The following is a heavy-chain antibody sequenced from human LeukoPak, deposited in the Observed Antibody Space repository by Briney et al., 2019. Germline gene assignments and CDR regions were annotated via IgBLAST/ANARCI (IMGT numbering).Heavy chain of an antibody. CDR1: GFTFSSYS. Sequence: GGSLRLSCAASGFTFSSYSMNWVRQAPGKGLEWVSSISSSSSYIYYADSVKGRFTISRDNAKNSLYLQMNSLRAEDTAVYYCARGLSGYSSSLGYWGQGTLVTVSS. J-gene: IGHJ4*02. CDR2: ISSSSSYI. CDR3: ARGLSGYSSSLGY. D-gene: IGHD6-6*01. V-gene: IGHV3-21*01.